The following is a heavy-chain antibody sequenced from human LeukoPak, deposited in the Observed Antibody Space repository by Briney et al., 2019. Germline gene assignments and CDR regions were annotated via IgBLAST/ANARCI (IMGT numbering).Heavy chain of an antibody. Sequence: ASVKVSCKASGYTFTGYYMRWVRQAPGQGLEWMGWINPNSGGTNYAQKFQGRVTMTRDTSISTAYMGLSRLRSDDTAVYYCARDQSGSSGYSDYWGQGTLVTVSS. D-gene: IGHD3-22*01. J-gene: IGHJ4*02. CDR2: INPNSGGT. CDR3: ARDQSGSSGYSDY. CDR1: GYTFTGYY. V-gene: IGHV1-2*02.